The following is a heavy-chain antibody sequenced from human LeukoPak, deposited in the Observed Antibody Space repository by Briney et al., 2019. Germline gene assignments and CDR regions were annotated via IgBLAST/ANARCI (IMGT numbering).Heavy chain of an antibody. CDR3: ARADWDTAMIDY. CDR1: GFTFSSYT. V-gene: IGHV3-21*01. Sequence: GGSLRLSCAASGFTFSSYTMNWVRQAPGKGLEWVSSISSSSSYIYYADSVKGRFTISRDNAKNSLYLQMNSLKAEDTAVYYCARADWDTAMIDYWGQGTLVTVSS. J-gene: IGHJ4*02. CDR2: ISSSSSYI. D-gene: IGHD5-18*01.